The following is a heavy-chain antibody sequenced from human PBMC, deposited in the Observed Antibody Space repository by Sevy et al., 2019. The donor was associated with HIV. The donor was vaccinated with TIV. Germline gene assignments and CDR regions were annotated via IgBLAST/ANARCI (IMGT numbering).Heavy chain of an antibody. D-gene: IGHD2-2*01. J-gene: IGHJ6*02. CDR3: ARVVEPAAIDPYYYGVDV. CDR2: INRKSGGT. CDR1: GYTFTDYY. V-gene: IGHV1-2*02. Sequence: ASVKVSCKASGYTFTDYYIHWVRQAPGQGLEWMGWINRKSGGTNYAQKFHGRVTMTRDTSISTAYMELSRLRSDDTVVYYCARVVEPAAIDPYYYGVDVWGPGATVTVSS.